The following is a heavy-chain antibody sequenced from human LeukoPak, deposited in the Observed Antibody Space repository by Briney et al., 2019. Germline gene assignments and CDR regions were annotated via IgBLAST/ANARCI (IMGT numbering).Heavy chain of an antibody. V-gene: IGHV4-34*01. J-gene: IGHJ5*01. Sequence: PSETLSLTCAVYGGSFSGYYWSWIRQLPEKGLEWIGEIYHTGNTNYNPSLKSRVTISVDTSKNQWSLKLNSVTAADTAVYFCARVAAGPTGNYFDSWGQGTLVTVSS. CDR3: ARVAAGPTGNYFDS. CDR1: GGSFSGYY. D-gene: IGHD1-1*01. CDR2: IYHTGNT.